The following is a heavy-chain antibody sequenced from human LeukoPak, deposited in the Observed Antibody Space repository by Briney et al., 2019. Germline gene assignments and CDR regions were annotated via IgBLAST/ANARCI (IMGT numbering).Heavy chain of an antibody. CDR2: ISYSGST. CDR3: AGYEKPYYFDY. CDR1: GGSISSYY. J-gene: IGHJ4*02. V-gene: IGHV4-59*01. D-gene: IGHD5-12*01. Sequence: PSETLSLTCTVSGGSISSYYWSWIRQPPGKGLEWIGYISYSGSTNYNPSLKSRVTISVDTSKNQFSLKLSSVTAADTAVCYCAGYEKPYYFDYWGQGTLVIVSS.